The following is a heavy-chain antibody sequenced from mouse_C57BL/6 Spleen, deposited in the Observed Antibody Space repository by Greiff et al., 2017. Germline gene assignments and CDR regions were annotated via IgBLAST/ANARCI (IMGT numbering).Heavy chain of an antibody. CDR1: GYAFSSYW. D-gene: IGHD1-1*01. V-gene: IGHV1-80*01. Sequence: VQLQQSGAELVKPGASVKISCKASGYAFSSYWMNWVKQRPGKGLEWIGQIYPGDGDTNYNGKFKGKATLTADKSSSTAYMQLSSLTSEDSAVYFCARSIITTVVASFDDWGQGTTLTVSS. CDR2: IYPGDGDT. CDR3: ARSIITTVVASFDD. J-gene: IGHJ2*01.